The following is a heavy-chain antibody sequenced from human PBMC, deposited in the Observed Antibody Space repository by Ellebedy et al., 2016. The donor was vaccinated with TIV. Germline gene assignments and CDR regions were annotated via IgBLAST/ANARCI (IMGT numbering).Heavy chain of an antibody. D-gene: IGHD5-18*01. Sequence: GESLKISXAASGFTFNNYSMNWVRQAPGKGLEWVAVTSHDGSNKYYADSVKGRFTISRDNAKNTLYLQMNSLRAEDTAVYYCARGSGYSYGPLLPWYFDLWGRGTLVTVSS. V-gene: IGHV3-30*03. J-gene: IGHJ2*01. CDR3: ARGSGYSYGPLLPWYFDL. CDR1: GFTFNNYS. CDR2: TSHDGSNK.